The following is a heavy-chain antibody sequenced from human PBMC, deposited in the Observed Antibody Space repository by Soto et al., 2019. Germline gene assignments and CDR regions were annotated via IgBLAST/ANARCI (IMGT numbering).Heavy chain of an antibody. D-gene: IGHD2-2*01. CDR1: GFAFTNYG. CDR2: VSNDGSKK. V-gene: IGHV3-30*03. J-gene: IGHJ4*02. Sequence: QVQVVDSGGGVVQPGRSLRLSCAASGFAFTNYGMHWVRRAPGKGLEWVAFVSNDGSKKYYADSVKGRFTISRDNSENTVYLQMTSVRPDDTAVFYCARDVAMPTGLGLGYWGQGTLVTVSS. CDR3: ARDVAMPTGLGLGY.